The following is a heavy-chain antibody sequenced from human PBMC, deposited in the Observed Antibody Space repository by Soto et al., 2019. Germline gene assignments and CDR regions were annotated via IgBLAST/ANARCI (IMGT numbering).Heavy chain of an antibody. D-gene: IGHD6-25*01. CDR3: SKHPPASSGSTFDS. CDR1: GFTFNKYA. J-gene: IGHJ4*01. Sequence: GGPRRLSCAASGFTFNKYAMHWVRQAPGKGLEWVAVISDDGSNKYYVDSVKGRFTISRDDSKNTVFLQINSLRTEDTAVYYCSKHPPASSGSTFDSRG. CDR2: ISDDGSNK. V-gene: IGHV3-30*18.